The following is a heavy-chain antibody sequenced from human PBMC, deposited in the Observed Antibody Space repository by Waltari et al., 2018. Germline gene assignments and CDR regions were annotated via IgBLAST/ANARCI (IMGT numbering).Heavy chain of an antibody. Sequence: QVQLQESGPGLVKPSQTLSLTCTVSGGSISSGSYYWSWIRQPAGKGLEWIGRIYTSGGTNYNPSLKSRVTISVDTSKNQFSLKLSSVTAADTAVYYCARDPFTMVRGPGAFDIWGQGTMVTVSS. V-gene: IGHV4-61*02. D-gene: IGHD3-10*01. J-gene: IGHJ3*02. CDR1: GGSISSGSYY. CDR2: IYTSGGT. CDR3: ARDPFTMVRGPGAFDI.